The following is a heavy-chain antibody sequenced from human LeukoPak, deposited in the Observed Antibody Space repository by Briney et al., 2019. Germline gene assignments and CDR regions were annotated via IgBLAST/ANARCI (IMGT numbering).Heavy chain of an antibody. Sequence: SETLSLTCTVSGGSISSSSYYWGWIRQPPGKGLEWIGSIYYSGSTYYNPSLKSRVTISVDTSKNQCSLKLSSVTAADTAVYYCARHVYVAAAPDYWGQGTLVTVSS. CDR1: GGSISSSSYY. CDR3: ARHVYVAAAPDY. CDR2: IYYSGST. D-gene: IGHD6-13*01. V-gene: IGHV4-39*01. J-gene: IGHJ4*02.